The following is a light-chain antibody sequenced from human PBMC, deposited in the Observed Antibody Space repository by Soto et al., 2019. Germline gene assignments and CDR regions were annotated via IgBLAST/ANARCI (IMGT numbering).Light chain of an antibody. CDR2: DAS. Sequence: DIQMTQSPSSLSASVGDRVTITCQASRDISVYLNWYQQKPGKPPKLLLYDASKLQTGVPSRFSGSGSGTHFTFTISSLQPEDVATYYCKQYDNLPPYTFGLGTKLEIK. CDR1: RDISVY. V-gene: IGKV1-33*01. CDR3: KQYDNLPPYT. J-gene: IGKJ2*01.